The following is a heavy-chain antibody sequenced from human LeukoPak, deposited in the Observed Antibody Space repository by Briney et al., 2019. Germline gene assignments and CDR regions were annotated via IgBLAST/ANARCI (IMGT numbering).Heavy chain of an antibody. CDR2: IYYSGST. CDR3: ARGYCSSTSCFHMDV. CDR1: GGSISSYY. D-gene: IGHD2-2*01. V-gene: IGHV4-59*01. Sequence: SETLSLTCTVSGGSISSYYWSWIRQPPGKGLEWIGYIYYSGSTNYNPSLKSRVTISVDTSKNQFSLKLSSVTAADAAVYYCARGYCSSTSCFHMDVWGKGTTVTISS. J-gene: IGHJ6*03.